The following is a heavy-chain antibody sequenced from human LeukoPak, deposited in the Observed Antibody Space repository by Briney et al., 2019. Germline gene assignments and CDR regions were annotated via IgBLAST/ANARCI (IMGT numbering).Heavy chain of an antibody. D-gene: IGHD1-14*01. Sequence: GGSLRLSCAASGFTFSSYAMSWVRQAPGKRLEWVSTISGSGGSTYYADSVKGRFTISRDNSKNTLYLQMNSLRAEDTAVYYCAKDNYNISDYGMDVWGQGTTVTVSS. CDR1: GFTFSSYA. CDR2: ISGSGGST. J-gene: IGHJ6*02. V-gene: IGHV3-23*01. CDR3: AKDNYNISDYGMDV.